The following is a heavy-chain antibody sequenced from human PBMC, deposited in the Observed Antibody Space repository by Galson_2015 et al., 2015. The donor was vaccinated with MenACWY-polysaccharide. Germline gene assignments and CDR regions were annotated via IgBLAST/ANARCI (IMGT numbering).Heavy chain of an antibody. V-gene: IGHV3-74*01. Sequence: SLRLSCAASGFTFSSYWMHWVRQAPGKGLVWVSHINSDGSSKSYADSVKGRFTIYRDNAKNTLYLQMNSLRVEDTAVYYCASSIQLASWGQGTLVTVSS. J-gene: IGHJ5*02. D-gene: IGHD5-18*01. CDR3: ASSIQLAS. CDR2: INSDGSSK. CDR1: GFTFSSYW.